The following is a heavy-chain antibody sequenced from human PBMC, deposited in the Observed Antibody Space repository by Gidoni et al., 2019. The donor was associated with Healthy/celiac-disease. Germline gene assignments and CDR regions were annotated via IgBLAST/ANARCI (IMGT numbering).Heavy chain of an antibody. CDR1: GGSFSGYY. CDR3: ARRGSSSSRGYVLYYDYGMDV. J-gene: IGHJ6*02. V-gene: IGHV4-34*01. CDR2: INHSGST. D-gene: IGHD6-6*01. Sequence: VQLQQWGAGLLKPSETLSLTCAVYGGSFSGYYWSWIRQPPGKGLEWIGEINHSGSTNYNPSLKSRVTISVDTSKNQFSLKLSSVTAADTAVYYCARRGSSSSRGYVLYYDYGMDVWGQGTTVTVSS.